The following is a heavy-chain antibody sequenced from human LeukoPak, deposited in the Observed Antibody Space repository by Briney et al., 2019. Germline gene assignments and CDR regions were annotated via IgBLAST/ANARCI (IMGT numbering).Heavy chain of an antibody. V-gene: IGHV1-24*01. Sequence: ASLKVSCTVSGYTLTELSMHWVRQAPGKGLEWMGGFDPEDGETIYAQKFQGRVTMTEDTSTDTAYMELSSLRSEDTAVYYCATAGGLITFGGVIVDFDYWGQGTLVTVSS. CDR2: FDPEDGET. CDR1: GYTLTELS. CDR3: ATAGGLITFGGVIVDFDY. J-gene: IGHJ4*02. D-gene: IGHD3-16*02.